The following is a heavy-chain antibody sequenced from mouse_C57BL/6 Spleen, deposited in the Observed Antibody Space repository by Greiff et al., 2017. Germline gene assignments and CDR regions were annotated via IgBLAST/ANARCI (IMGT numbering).Heavy chain of an antibody. V-gene: IGHV1-53*01. Sequence: VQLQQPGTELVKPGASVKLSCKASGYTFTSSWMHWVKQRPGQGLEWIGNIKPSNGGTNYNEKFKSKATLTVDKSSSTAYMQLSSLTSEDSAVYYCAKESSRQRRLPLGYWGQGTTLTVSS. CDR3: AKESSRQRRLPLGY. D-gene: IGHD3-2*02. CDR1: GYTFTSSW. J-gene: IGHJ2*01. CDR2: IKPSNGGT.